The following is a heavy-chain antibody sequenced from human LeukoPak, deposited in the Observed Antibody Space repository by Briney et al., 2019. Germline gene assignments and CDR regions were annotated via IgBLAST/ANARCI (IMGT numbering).Heavy chain of an antibody. CDR2: ISGSGGST. V-gene: IGHV3-23*01. D-gene: IGHD2-8*01. J-gene: IGHJ4*02. CDR1: GFTFSSYA. CDR3: AKETDCTNGVCYYFDY. Sequence: PGGSLRLSCAASGFTFSSYAMSWVRQAPGKGLEWVSAISGSGGSTYYADSVKGRFTISRDNSKNTLYLQMNSLRAENTAVYYCAKETDCTNGVCYYFDYWGQGTLVTVSS.